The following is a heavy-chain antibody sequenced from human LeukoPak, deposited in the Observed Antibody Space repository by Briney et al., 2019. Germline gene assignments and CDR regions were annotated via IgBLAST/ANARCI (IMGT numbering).Heavy chain of an antibody. J-gene: IGHJ4*02. CDR2: ISSSSSYT. V-gene: IGHV3-11*05. CDR1: GFTFSDYY. D-gene: IGHD2-15*01. Sequence: GGSLRLSCAASGFTFSDYYMIWIRQAPGKGLEWVSYISSSSSYTNYADSVKGRFTISRDNSRNTLYLQMNSLRAEDTAVYYCAKVDPIVVVVAATPYFDYWGQGTLVTVSS. CDR3: AKVDPIVVVVAATPYFDY.